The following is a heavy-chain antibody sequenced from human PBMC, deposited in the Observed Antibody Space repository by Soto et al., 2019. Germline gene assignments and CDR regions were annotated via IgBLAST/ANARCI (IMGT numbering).Heavy chain of an antibody. J-gene: IGHJ6*02. Sequence: SETLSLTCTVSGGSISSSSYYWGWIRQPPGKGLEWIGSIYYSGSTYYKPSLKSRVTISVDTSKNQFSLKLSSVTAADTAVYYCASILGNSGWEKDYYGMDVWGQGTTLTVSS. CDR1: GGSISSSSYY. D-gene: IGHD6-19*01. V-gene: IGHV4-39*01. CDR3: ASILGNSGWEKDYYGMDV. CDR2: IYYSGST.